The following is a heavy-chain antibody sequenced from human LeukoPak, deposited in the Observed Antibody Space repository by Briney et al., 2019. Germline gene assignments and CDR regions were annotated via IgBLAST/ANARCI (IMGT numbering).Heavy chain of an antibody. D-gene: IGHD3-9*01. V-gene: IGHV3-74*01. CDR2: INSDGSNT. CDR1: GFTFSSYW. J-gene: IGHJ4*02. CDR3: ARDSFDWLLSGDNYFDY. Sequence: PGGSLRLSCAASGFTFSSYWMHWVRQAPGKGLVWVSRINSDGSNTSYADSVKGRFTISRDNAKNTLYLQMNSLRAEDTAVYYCARDSFDWLLSGDNYFDYWGQGTLVTVSS.